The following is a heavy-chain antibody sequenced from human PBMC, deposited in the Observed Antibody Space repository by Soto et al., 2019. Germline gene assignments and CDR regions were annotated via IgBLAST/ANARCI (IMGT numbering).Heavy chain of an antibody. V-gene: IGHV4-34*01. CDR2: INHSGST. D-gene: IGHD3-16*02. CDR1: GGSFSGYY. CDR3: ARGRLYDYVWGSYRPRRYYCMDV. Sequence: SETLSLTCAVYGGSFSGYYWSWIRQPPGKGLEWIGEINHSGSTNYNPSLKSRVTISVDTSKNQFSLKLSSVTAADTAVYYCARGRLYDYVWGSYRPRRYYCMDVWGQGTTVTVSS. J-gene: IGHJ6*02.